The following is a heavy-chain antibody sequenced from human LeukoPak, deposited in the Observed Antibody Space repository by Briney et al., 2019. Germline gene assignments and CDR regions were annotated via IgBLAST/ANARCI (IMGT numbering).Heavy chain of an antibody. D-gene: IGHD5-12*01. Sequence: GGSLRLSCEASGFSFSDYAMTWVRQAPGKGLEWVSNITGLGYNTFYADSVKGRFIISRDNSKKTFYLQMNSLRVEGTATYFCAKDSGFDYMDSWGEGTLATVSS. CDR2: ITGLGYNT. CDR3: AKDSGFDYMDS. V-gene: IGHV3-23*01. J-gene: IGHJ4*02. CDR1: GFSFSDYA.